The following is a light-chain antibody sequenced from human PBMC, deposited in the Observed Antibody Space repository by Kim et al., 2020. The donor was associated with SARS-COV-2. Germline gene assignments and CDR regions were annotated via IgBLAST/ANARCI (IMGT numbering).Light chain of an antibody. CDR2: FDE. CDR1: TGSIATDY. Sequence: VTISCSSSTGSIATDYVQWYQRRPGSAPPTVIYFDERRPSGVPDRFSGSIDSSSNSASLTISGLKTEDEADYYCQSYDGVKHWVFGGGTKVTVL. CDR3: QSYDGVKHWV. J-gene: IGLJ2*01. V-gene: IGLV6-57*02.